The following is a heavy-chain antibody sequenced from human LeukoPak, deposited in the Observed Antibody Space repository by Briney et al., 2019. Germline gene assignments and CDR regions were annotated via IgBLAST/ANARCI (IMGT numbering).Heavy chain of an antibody. J-gene: IGHJ4*02. CDR2: IIPILGIA. V-gene: IGHV1-69*04. CDR1: GYTFTSYY. CDR3: ARDGRDTAHYFDY. Sequence: SVKVSCKASGYTFTSYYMHWVRQAPGQGLEWMGRIIPILGIANYAQKFQGRVTITADKSTSTAYMELSSLRSEDTAVYYCARDGRDTAHYFDYWGQGTLVTVSS. D-gene: IGHD5-24*01.